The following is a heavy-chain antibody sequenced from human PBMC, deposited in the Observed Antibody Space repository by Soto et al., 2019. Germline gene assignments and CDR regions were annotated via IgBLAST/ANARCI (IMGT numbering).Heavy chain of an antibody. Sequence: QVQLQESGPGLVKPSQTLSLTCTVSGGSISSGGYYWSWIRQHPGKGLEWIGYIYYSGSTYYNPSLKSRVTISXXTXKNXFSLKLSSVTAADTAVYYCARETYDSSGYYSLFDYWGQGTLVTVSS. D-gene: IGHD3-22*01. CDR1: GGSISSGGYY. J-gene: IGHJ4*02. V-gene: IGHV4-31*03. CDR2: IYYSGST. CDR3: ARETYDSSGYYSLFDY.